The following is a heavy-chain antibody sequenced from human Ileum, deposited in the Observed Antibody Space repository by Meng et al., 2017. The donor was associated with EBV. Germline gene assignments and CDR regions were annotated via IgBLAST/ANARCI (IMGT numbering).Heavy chain of an antibody. D-gene: IGHD1-26*01. V-gene: IGHV4-28*01. CDR1: DYSISTTNS. Sequence: QVHLPESGPVLVKPSDTPSLSRAVSDYSISTTNSWGSIRQPPGKGLEWIGHIYYSGTTYNNPSLKSRVTMPIEPSKNQFSLKLSSVTAVDTAVYYCARNSESGSYIDYWGLGTLVTVSS. CDR2: IYYSGTT. CDR3: ARNSESGSYIDY. J-gene: IGHJ4*02.